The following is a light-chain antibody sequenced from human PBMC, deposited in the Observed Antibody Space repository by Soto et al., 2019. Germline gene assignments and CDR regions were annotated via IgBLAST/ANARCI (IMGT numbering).Light chain of an antibody. CDR3: QQYKSYPWT. CDR1: QGISSW. V-gene: IGKV1-5*03. Sequence: DIQMTQSPSSVSASVGDRVTITCRASQGISSWLAWYQQKPGKAPKLLIYKASSLESGVSSRFSGSGSGTEFTLTISDLQPDDCATYYCQQYKSYPWTFGQGTKVDIK. J-gene: IGKJ1*01. CDR2: KAS.